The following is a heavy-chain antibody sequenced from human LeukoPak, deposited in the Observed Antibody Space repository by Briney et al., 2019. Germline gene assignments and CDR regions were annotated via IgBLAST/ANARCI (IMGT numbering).Heavy chain of an antibody. CDR1: GFTFSSYA. D-gene: IGHD5-24*01. CDR3: AKDLRGTVMATSNSRPGDY. J-gene: IGHJ4*02. Sequence: GGSLRLSCAASGFTFSSYAMSWVRQAPGKGLEWVSAISGSGGSTYYADSVKGRFTISRDNSKNTLYLQMNSLRAEDTAVYYCAKDLRGTVMATSNSRPGDYWGQGTLVTVSS. CDR2: ISGSGGST. V-gene: IGHV3-23*01.